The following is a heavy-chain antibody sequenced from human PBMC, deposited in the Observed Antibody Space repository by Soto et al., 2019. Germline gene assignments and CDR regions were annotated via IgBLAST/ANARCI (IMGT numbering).Heavy chain of an antibody. D-gene: IGHD2-15*01. CDR1: GFTFSSYD. CDR2: IGTAGDT. J-gene: IGHJ6*02. V-gene: IGHV3-13*04. CDR3: ARGFCSGGSCYYYYDGLDV. Sequence: HPGGSLRLSCTASGFTFSSYDMHWVRQATGKGLEWVSAIGTAGDTYYPGSVKGRFTISRENAKNSLYLQMNSLRAGDTAVYYCARGFCSGGSCYYYYDGLDVWGQGTTVTVSS.